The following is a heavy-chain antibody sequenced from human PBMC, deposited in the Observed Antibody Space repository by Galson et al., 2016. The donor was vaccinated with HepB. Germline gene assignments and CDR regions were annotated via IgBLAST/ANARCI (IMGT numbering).Heavy chain of an antibody. D-gene: IGHD3-22*01. J-gene: IGHJ3*02. CDR2: ISITSTTK. CDR3: ARDDRWYYYDSSGYYYGAFDM. Sequence: SLRLSCAGSGFTLSRHSMNWVRQAPGKGLEWISYISITSTTKYYADSVKGRFTIPRDNAKNSLYLQMNSLRDEDTAVYYCARDDRWYYYDSSGYYYGAFDMWGQGTMVAVSS. CDR1: GFTLSRHS. V-gene: IGHV3-48*02.